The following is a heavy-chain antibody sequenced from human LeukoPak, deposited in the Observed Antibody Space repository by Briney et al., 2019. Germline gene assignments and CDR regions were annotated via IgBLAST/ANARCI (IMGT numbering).Heavy chain of an antibody. Sequence: ASVKVSCKASGYTFTSYDINWVRQATGQGLEWMGWMNPNSGNTGYAQKFQGGVTMTRNTSISTAYMELSSLRSEDTAVYYCASGPVQLERRGWFDPWGQGTQVTVSS. V-gene: IGHV1-8*01. CDR3: ASGPVQLERRGWFDP. CDR1: GYTFTSYD. CDR2: MNPNSGNT. D-gene: IGHD1-1*01. J-gene: IGHJ5*02.